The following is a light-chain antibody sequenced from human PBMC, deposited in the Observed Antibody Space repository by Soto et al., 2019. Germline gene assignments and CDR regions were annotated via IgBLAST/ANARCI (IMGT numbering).Light chain of an antibody. Sequence: QSVLTQPPSASGTPGQRVSISCSGSSSNIGSNAVHWYQQFRGTAPRLLIYRDSQRPSGVPDRFSGSKSGTSASLVISGLQSEDEADYYCAAWNDSPYLWVFGGGTQLTVL. CDR1: SSNIGSNA. CDR2: RDS. CDR3: AAWNDSPYLWV. V-gene: IGLV1-44*01. J-gene: IGLJ3*02.